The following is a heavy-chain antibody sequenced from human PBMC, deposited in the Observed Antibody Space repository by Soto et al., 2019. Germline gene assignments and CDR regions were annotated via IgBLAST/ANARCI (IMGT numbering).Heavy chain of an antibody. CDR3: ARHLRRDGYNYYFDY. V-gene: IGHV4-4*02. D-gene: IGHD1-1*01. J-gene: IGHJ4*02. CDR1: GGSISSDDW. CDR2: IYHSGST. Sequence: QVQLQESGPGLVKPSGTLSLTCAVSGGSISSDDWWAWVRQPPGKGLEWIGEIYHSGSTNYNPSLKSRVIISVDKSRNQFSLNLSSVTAADTAVYYCARHLRRDGYNYYFDYWGQGTLVTVSS.